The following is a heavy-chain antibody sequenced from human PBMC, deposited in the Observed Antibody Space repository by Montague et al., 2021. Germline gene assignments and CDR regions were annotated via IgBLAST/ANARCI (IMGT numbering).Heavy chain of an antibody. Sequence: SLRLSCAAAEFTFPSYSMGWVRQAPGKGLEWVSAVINGGKITKYEDSVKGRFIISRDNAKNSLFLQINSLRADDTGVYFCARYEVAYSRSSIDCWGRGTLVTVSS. D-gene: IGHD6-6*01. CDR3: ARYEVAYSRSSIDC. J-gene: IGHJ4*02. CDR2: VINGGKIT. V-gene: IGHV3-23*01. CDR1: EFTFPSYS.